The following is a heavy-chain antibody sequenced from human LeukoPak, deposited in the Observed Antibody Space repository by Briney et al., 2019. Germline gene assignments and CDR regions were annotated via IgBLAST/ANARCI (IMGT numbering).Heavy chain of an antibody. J-gene: IGHJ3*02. D-gene: IGHD6-19*01. CDR2: ICGIGVST. Sequence: GGSLTLSCAAPGFTFSSYAMSWVRQAPGKGLEWVSAICGIGVSTYYADSVKGRFTISADNSKNTLYLQMNRLRAEDTAVYYCAKDLRLGTIAVATEGHGAFDIWGQGTIVTVSS. CDR1: GFTFSSYA. CDR3: AKDLRLGTIAVATEGHGAFDI. V-gene: IGHV3-23*01.